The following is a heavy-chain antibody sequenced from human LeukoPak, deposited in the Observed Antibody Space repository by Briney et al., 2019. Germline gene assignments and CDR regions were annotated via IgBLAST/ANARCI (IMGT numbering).Heavy chain of an antibody. CDR2: VYYTGGT. J-gene: IGHJ3*01. CDR3: VRAGGLPRDNAFDL. D-gene: IGHD3-10*01. V-gene: IGHV4-59*01. CDR1: GGSISVYY. Sequence: PSETLSLTCTVSGGSISVYYWTWIRQPPGKGLEWIGFVYYTGGTNYNPSLKSRVTMSVDTSNNQFSMKLTSVTAADTAVYYCVRAGGLPRDNAFDLWGQGTKVTVSS.